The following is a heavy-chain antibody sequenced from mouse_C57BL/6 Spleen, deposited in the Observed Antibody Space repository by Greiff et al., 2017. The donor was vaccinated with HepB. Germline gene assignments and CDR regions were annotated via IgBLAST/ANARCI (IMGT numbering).Heavy chain of an antibody. J-gene: IGHJ1*03. D-gene: IGHD1-1*01. CDR1: GYTFTDYN. CDR3: ARYYGWYFDV. CDR2: INPNNGGT. Sequence: VHVKQSGPELVKPGASVKMSCKASGYTFTDYNMHWVKQSHGKSLEWIGYINPNNGGTSYNQKFKGKATLTVNKSSSTAYMELRSLTSEDSAVYYCARYYGWYFDVWGTGTTVTVSS. V-gene: IGHV1-22*01.